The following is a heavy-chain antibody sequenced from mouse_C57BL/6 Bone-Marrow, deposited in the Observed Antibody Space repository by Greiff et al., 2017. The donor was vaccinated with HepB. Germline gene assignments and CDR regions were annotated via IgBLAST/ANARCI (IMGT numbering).Heavy chain of an antibody. J-gene: IGHJ3*01. CDR1: GYSFTDYN. CDR3: AALYDGYPAWFAY. CDR2: INPNYGTT. D-gene: IGHD2-3*01. Sequence: LVESGPELVKPGASVKISCKASGYSFTDYNMNWVKQSNGKSLEWIGVINPNYGTTSYNQKFKGKATLTVDQSSSTAYMQLNSLTSEDSAVYYCAALYDGYPAWFAYWGQGTLVTVSA. V-gene: IGHV1-39*01.